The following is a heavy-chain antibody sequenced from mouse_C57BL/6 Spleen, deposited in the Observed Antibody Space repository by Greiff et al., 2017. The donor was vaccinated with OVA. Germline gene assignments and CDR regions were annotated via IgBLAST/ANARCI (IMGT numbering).Heavy chain of an antibody. CDR1: GFTFSDYG. CDR3: ARPDYYGSSYDWFAY. V-gene: IGHV5-17*01. D-gene: IGHD1-1*01. J-gene: IGHJ3*01. CDR2: ISSGSSTI. Sequence: EVQLVESGGGLVKPGGSLKLSCAASGFTFSDYGMHWVRQAPEKGLEWVAYISSGSSTIYYADTVKGRFTISRDNAKNTLFLQMTSLRSEDTAMYYGARPDYYGSSYDWFAYWGQGTLVTVSA.